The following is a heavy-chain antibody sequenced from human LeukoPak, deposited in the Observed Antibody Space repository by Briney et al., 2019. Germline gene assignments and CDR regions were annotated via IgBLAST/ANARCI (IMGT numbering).Heavy chain of an antibody. J-gene: IGHJ4*02. Sequence: ASVKVSCKASGYTFTDYGITWVRQAPGQGLEWMGWISPYNGKRNYAQKLQGRVSMTTDTSTSTAYMELRSLRSEDTAVYYCARIVYSSAHWGQGTLVTVSS. CDR1: GYTFTDYG. D-gene: IGHD6-19*01. CDR2: ISPYNGKR. CDR3: ARIVYSSAH. V-gene: IGHV1-18*01.